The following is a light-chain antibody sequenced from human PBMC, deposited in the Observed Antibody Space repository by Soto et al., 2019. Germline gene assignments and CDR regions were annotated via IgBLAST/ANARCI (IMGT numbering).Light chain of an antibody. V-gene: IGLV2-14*01. CDR3: SSYTSSSTLLYV. Sequence: QSVLTQPASVSGSPGQSITISCTGTSSDVGGYNYVSWYQQHPGKAPKLMIYDVSNRPSGVSNRVSGSKSGNTASLTISGLQAEDEADYYCSSYTSSSTLLYVFGTGTQLTVL. CDR2: DVS. CDR1: SSDVGGYNY. J-gene: IGLJ1*01.